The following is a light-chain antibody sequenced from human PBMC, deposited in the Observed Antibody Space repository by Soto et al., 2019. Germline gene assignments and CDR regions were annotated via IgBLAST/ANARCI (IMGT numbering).Light chain of an antibody. Sequence: DIQMTQSPSSLSASVGDRITIACRASQSISTFLNWYQQKPGKAPKLLISAASSLQSGVPSRFSGSGSGTDFTLTISSLQPEDFATVYCQQAYTTPWTFGQGTKVEIK. CDR3: QQAYTTPWT. V-gene: IGKV1-39*01. J-gene: IGKJ1*01. CDR1: QSISTF. CDR2: AAS.